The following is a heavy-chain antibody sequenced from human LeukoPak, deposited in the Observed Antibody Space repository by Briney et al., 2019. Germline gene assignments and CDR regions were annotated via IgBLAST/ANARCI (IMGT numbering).Heavy chain of an antibody. CDR1: GFTFSSYA. J-gene: IGHJ4*02. CDR2: ISGSGGST. D-gene: IGHD3-10*01. Sequence: GGSLRLSCAASGFTFSSYAMSWVRQAPGKGLEWVSAISGSGGSTYYADSVKGRFTISRDNSKNTPYLQMNSLRAEDTAVYYCAKENPYYYGSGSYFDYWGQGTLVTVSS. V-gene: IGHV3-23*01. CDR3: AKENPYYYGSGSYFDY.